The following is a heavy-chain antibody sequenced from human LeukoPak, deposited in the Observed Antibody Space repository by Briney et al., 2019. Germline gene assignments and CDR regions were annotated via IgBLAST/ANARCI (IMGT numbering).Heavy chain of an antibody. D-gene: IGHD3-9*01. CDR2: ISYDGSNK. CDR3: ARGMGYILTGYYTRREYYFDY. Sequence: PGRSLRLSCAASGFTFSSYAMHWVRQAPGKGLEWVAVISYDGSNKYYADSVKGRFTISRDNPKNTLYLQMNSLRAEDTAVYYCARGMGYILTGYYTRREYYFDYWGQGTLVTVSS. J-gene: IGHJ4*02. CDR1: GFTFSSYA. V-gene: IGHV3-30-3*01.